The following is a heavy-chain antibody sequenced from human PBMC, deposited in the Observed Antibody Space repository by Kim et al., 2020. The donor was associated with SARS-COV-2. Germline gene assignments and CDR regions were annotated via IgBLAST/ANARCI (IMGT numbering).Heavy chain of an antibody. D-gene: IGHD6-13*01. CDR2: INPNSGGT. CDR3: ARGYSSSWYLPGPHLY. V-gene: IGHV1-2*02. Sequence: ASVKVSCKASGYTFTGYYMHWVRQAPGQGLEWMGWINPNSGGTNYAQKFQGRVTMTRDTSISTAYMELSRLRSDDTAVYYCARGYSSSWYLPGPHLYWGQGTLVTVSS. CDR1: GYTFTGYY. J-gene: IGHJ4*02.